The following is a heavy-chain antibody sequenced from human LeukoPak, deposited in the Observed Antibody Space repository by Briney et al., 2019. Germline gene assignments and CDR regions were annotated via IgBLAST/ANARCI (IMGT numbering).Heavy chain of an antibody. Sequence: PGASPRLSCAASGFTFSSYAMSWVRQAPGKGLEWVSAISGSGGSTYYADSVKGRFTISRDNSKNTLYLQMNSLRAEDTAVYYCAKHRRYYDSSGYYSSYYFDYWGQGTLVTVSS. CDR3: AKHRRYYDSSGYYSSYYFDY. V-gene: IGHV3-23*01. D-gene: IGHD3-22*01. CDR1: GFTFSSYA. J-gene: IGHJ4*02. CDR2: ISGSGGST.